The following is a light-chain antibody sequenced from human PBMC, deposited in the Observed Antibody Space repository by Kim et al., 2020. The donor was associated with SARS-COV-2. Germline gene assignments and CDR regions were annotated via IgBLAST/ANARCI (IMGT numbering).Light chain of an antibody. J-gene: IGLJ1*01. CDR3: QAWDSSTSV. Sequence: ELTQLPSVSVSPGQTASITCSGDKLGDKYACWYQQKPGQSPVLVIYQDSKRPSGIPERFSGSNSGNTATLTISGTQAMDEADYYCQAWDSSTSVFGTGTKVTVL. V-gene: IGLV3-1*01. CDR2: QDS. CDR1: KLGDKY.